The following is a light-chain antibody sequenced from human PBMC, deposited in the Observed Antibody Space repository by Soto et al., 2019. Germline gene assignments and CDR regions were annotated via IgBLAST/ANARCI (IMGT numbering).Light chain of an antibody. CDR2: GAS. CDR3: QQYGSSSWT. Sequence: EIVLTQSPGTLSLSPGERATLSCRASQSVSSDYLAWYQQKPGQAPRLLIYGASSRAAGIPDRFSDSRSRTDFTLTIIRLEPEDFAVYYCQQYGSSSWTFGQGTKVDIK. V-gene: IGKV3-20*01. CDR1: QSVSSDY. J-gene: IGKJ1*01.